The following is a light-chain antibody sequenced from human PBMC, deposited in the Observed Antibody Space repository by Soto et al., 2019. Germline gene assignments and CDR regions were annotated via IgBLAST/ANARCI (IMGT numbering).Light chain of an antibody. V-gene: IGKV3-20*01. J-gene: IGKJ1*01. CDR3: HQYHNWPSWT. CDR2: GAS. CDR1: QSVSSSY. Sequence: EIMLTQSPGTLSLSPGERATLSCRAIQSVSSSYLAWYQQKPGQAPRLLIYGASSRATGIPDRFSGSGSGTDFTLTISGLQPDDFAVYYCHQYHNWPSWTFGQGTKVDI.